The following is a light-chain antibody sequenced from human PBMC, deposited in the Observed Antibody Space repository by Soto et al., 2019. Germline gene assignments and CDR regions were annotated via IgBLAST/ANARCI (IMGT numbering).Light chain of an antibody. CDR2: DAS. Sequence: DIQMTQSPSSLSASVGDRVTITCQASQDISSSLNWYQQKSGKAPKALIYDASNLETGVPSRFSGSGSGTDFTFTISSLQPEDFATYYCQQYGTLPITFGQGTRLEIK. J-gene: IGKJ5*01. CDR1: QDISSS. CDR3: QQYGTLPIT. V-gene: IGKV1-33*01.